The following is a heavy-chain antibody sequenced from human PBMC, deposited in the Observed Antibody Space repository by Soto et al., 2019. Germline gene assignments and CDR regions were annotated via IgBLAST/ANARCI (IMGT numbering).Heavy chain of an antibody. CDR3: AKSPVGQQLVGLWLLPNDY. V-gene: IGHV3-23*01. J-gene: IGHJ4*02. D-gene: IGHD6-13*01. CDR2: ISGSGGST. Sequence: EVQLLESGGGLVPPWGSLRLSCAATGFTFSSYAMSWVRQAPGQGLEWVSAISGSGGSTYYADSVKGRFTISRDNSKNTLYLQMNSLRADDTAVYYSAKSPVGQQLVGLWLLPNDYWGQGTLVTVSS. CDR1: GFTFSSYA.